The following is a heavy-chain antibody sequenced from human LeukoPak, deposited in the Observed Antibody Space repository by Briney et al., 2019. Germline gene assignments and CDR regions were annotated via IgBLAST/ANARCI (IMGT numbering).Heavy chain of an antibody. V-gene: IGHV3-43D*03. CDR2: ISWDGGST. D-gene: IGHD2-2*01. Sequence: GGSLRLSCAASGFTFDDYAMHWVRQAPGKGLEWVSLISWDGGSTYYADSVKGRFTISRDNSKNSLYLQMNSLRAEDTALYYCAKDQSPGHCSSTSCFPPPSIDYWGQGTLVTVSS. CDR1: GFTFDDYA. J-gene: IGHJ4*02. CDR3: AKDQSPGHCSSTSCFPPPSIDY.